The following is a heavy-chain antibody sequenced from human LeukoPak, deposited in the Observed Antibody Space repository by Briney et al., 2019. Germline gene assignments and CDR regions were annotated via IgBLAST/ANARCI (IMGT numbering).Heavy chain of an antibody. CDR3: ARLYDSSGYFSSLRDY. CDR1: GYTFTSYY. V-gene: IGHV1-46*01. J-gene: IGHJ4*02. Sequence: GASVKVSCKASGYTFTSYYMHWVRQAPGQGLEWMGIINPSGGSTSYAQKFQGRVTMTRDTSTSTVYMELSSLRSEDTAVYYCARLYDSSGYFSSLRDYWGQGTLVTVSS. D-gene: IGHD3-22*01. CDR2: INPSGGST.